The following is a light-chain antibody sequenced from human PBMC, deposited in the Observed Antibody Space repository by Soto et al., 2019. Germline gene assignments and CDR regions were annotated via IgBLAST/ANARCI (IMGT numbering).Light chain of an antibody. J-gene: IGKJ3*01. CDR1: QSVSSSY. V-gene: IGKV3-20*01. Sequence: EIVLTQSPGILSLSPGERATLSCRASQSVSSSYLAWYQQKPGQAPRLLIYGASSRATGIPDRFSGSGSGTDFTLTISRLEPEDFAVYYCQQYGSSPGFTFGPGT. CDR2: GAS. CDR3: QQYGSSPGFT.